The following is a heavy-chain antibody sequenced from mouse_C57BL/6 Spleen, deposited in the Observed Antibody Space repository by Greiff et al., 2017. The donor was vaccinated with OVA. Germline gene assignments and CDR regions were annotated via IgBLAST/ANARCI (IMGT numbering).Heavy chain of an antibody. CDR1: GFTFSDYG. J-gene: IGHJ1*03. CDR2: ISSGSSTI. CDR3: ALLRSYGYFDV. D-gene: IGHD1-1*01. Sequence: EVKLMESGGGLVKPGGSLKLSCAASGFTFSDYGMHWVRQAPEKGLEWVAYISSGSSTIYYADTVKGRFTISRDNAKNTLFLQMTSLRSEDTAMYYCALLRSYGYFDVWGTGTTVTVSS. V-gene: IGHV5-17*01.